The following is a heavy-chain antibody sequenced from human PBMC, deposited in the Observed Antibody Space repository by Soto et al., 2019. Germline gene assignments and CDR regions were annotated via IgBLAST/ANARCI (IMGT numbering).Heavy chain of an antibody. Sequence: VQLVESGGGVVQPGRSLRLSCAASGFTFSSYAMHWVRQAPGKGLEWVAVISYDGSNKYYADSVKGRFTISRDNSKNTLYLQMNSLRAEDTAVYYCARVIVVVPAAIDYWGQGTLVTVSS. CDR2: ISYDGSNK. D-gene: IGHD2-2*02. J-gene: IGHJ4*02. CDR1: GFTFSSYA. V-gene: IGHV3-30-3*01. CDR3: ARVIVVVPAAIDY.